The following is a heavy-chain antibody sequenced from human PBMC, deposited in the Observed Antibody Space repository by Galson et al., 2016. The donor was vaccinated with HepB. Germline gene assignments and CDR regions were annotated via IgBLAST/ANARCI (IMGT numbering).Heavy chain of an antibody. CDR2: ISPSAGNI. J-gene: IGHJ4*02. CDR3: VRETAWYFDY. Sequence: SLRLSCAASGFSFSDSYMSWIRQAPGMGLEWVSYISPSAGNIHYADSVKGRFTISRDNAKNSLYLQMNSLRADDTAVYYCVRETAWYFDYWGPGTLVTVSS. V-gene: IGHV3-11*01. CDR1: GFSFSDSY. D-gene: IGHD2-21*02.